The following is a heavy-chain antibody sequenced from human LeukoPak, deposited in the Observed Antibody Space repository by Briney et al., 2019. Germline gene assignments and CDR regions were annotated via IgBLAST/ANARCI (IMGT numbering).Heavy chain of an antibody. J-gene: IGHJ6*02. V-gene: IGHV3-9*01. D-gene: IGHD1-26*01. CDR3: ARLLGYYFYYGMDV. CDR1: GFTFDEYA. Sequence: LTGGSLRLSCAGSGFTFDEYAMHWVRQAPGKGLEWVSGINWKSDKIGYADSVKGRFTISRDNSKNSLYLQVNSLRAEDTAVYYCARLLGYYFYYGMDVWGQGTTVTVSS. CDR2: INWKSDKI.